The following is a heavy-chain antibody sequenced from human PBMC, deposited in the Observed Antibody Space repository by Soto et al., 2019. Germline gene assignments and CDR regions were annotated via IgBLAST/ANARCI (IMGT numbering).Heavy chain of an antibody. CDR3: LRLDPESWYGVQYFDY. CDR1: GFTFSDYY. CDR2: ISSSSSYT. Sequence: GGSLRLSCAASGFTFSDYYMSWIRQAPGKGLEWVSYISSSSSYTNYADSVKGRFTISRDNAKNSLYLQMNSLRVEEIAVYYCLRLDPESWYGVQYFDYWGQGTLITVSS. V-gene: IGHV3-11*06. J-gene: IGHJ4*02. D-gene: IGHD6-13*01.